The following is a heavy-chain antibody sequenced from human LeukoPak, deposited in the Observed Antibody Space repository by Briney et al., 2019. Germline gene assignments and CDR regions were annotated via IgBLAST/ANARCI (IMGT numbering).Heavy chain of an antibody. Sequence: TSSETLSLTCSLSGGSISSLYWSWIRQPPGKGLEWIGYMSNSGSTNYNPSLKSRLTISVDTSKNHLSLRLSSVTAADTAVYYCARANYEDSYAYGGDFDSWGQGTLVTVSS. V-gene: IGHV4-59*01. CDR2: MSNSGST. D-gene: IGHD3-16*01. CDR3: ARANYEDSYAYGGDFDS. J-gene: IGHJ4*02. CDR1: GGSISSLY.